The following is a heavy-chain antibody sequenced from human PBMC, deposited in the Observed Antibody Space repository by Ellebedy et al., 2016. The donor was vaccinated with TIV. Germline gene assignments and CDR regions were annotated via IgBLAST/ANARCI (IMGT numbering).Heavy chain of an antibody. V-gene: IGHV3-7*03. CDR3: AGRAYNRNDGSLFDY. CDR1: GFTFSSYW. Sequence: GGPLRLSCAASGFTFSSYWMSWVRQAPGKGLEWVASIKQDGSEKYYVDSVRGRFTISRDNAKNSLYLQMNSLRAEDTAVYYCAGRAYNRNDGSLFDYWGQGTLVTVSS. CDR2: IKQDGSEK. D-gene: IGHD1-1*01. J-gene: IGHJ4*02.